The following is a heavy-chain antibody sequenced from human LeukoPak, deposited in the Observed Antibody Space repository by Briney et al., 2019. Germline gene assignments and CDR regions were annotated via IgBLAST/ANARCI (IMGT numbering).Heavy chain of an antibody. CDR2: ISSSSSYI. D-gene: IGHD6-13*01. CDR3: ARDLYSSSWSATFDY. J-gene: IGHJ4*02. CDR1: GFTFSSYS. Sequence: TGGSLRLSCAASGFTFSSYSMNWVRQAPGKGLEWVSSISSSSSYIYYADSVKSRFTISRDNAKNSLYLQMNSLRAEDTAVYYCARDLYSSSWSATFDYWGQGTLVTVSS. V-gene: IGHV3-21*01.